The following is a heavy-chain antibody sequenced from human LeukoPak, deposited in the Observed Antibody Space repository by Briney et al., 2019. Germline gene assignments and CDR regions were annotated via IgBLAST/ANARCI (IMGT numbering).Heavy chain of an antibody. CDR1: GFTFSSYG. D-gene: IGHD3-10*01. CDR3: ARGGVDYYGSGTYYLMYYFDY. J-gene: IGHJ4*02. Sequence: GGSLRLSCAASGFTFSSYGMSWVRQAPGKGLEWVSSISGSGGSTYYADSVKGRFTISRDDPHNTLYLQMNSLRAEDTAAYFCARGGVDYYGSGTYYLMYYFDYWGQGALVTVSS. V-gene: IGHV3-23*01. CDR2: ISGSGGST.